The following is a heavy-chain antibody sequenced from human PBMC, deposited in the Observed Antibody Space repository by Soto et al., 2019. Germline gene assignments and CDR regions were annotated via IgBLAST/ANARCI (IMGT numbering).Heavy chain of an antibody. CDR2: IKQDGSEK. V-gene: IGHV3-7*01. D-gene: IGHD2-2*01. CDR3: ARVQFVVVPAAMLNGGYYYYMDV. Sequence: GGSLRLSCAASGFTFSSYWMSWVRQAPGKGLEWVANIKQDGSEKYYVDSVKGRFTISRDNAKNSLYLQMNSLRAEDTAVYYCARVQFVVVPAAMLNGGYYYYMDVWGKGITVTVSS. J-gene: IGHJ6*03. CDR1: GFTFSSYW.